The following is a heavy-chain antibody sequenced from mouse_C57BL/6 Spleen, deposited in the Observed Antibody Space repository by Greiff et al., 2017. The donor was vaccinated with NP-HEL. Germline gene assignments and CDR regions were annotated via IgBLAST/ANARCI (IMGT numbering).Heavy chain of an antibody. CDR1: GYTFTSYW. CDR3: TRGGYHWYFEV. J-gene: IGHJ1*03. V-gene: IGHV1-69*01. D-gene: IGHD2-2*01. CDR2: IDPSDSYT. Sequence: QVQLQQPGAELVMPGASVKLSCKASGYTFTSYWMHWVKQRPGQGLEWIGEIDPSDSYTNYNQKFKGKSTLTVDKSSSTAYMQLSSLTSEDSAVYYCTRGGYHWYFEVWGTGTTVTVSS.